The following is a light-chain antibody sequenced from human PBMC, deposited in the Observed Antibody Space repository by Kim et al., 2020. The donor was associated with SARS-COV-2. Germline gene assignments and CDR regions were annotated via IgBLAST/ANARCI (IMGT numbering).Light chain of an antibody. V-gene: IGKV3-20*01. Sequence: SPGERATLSCRASQRVSSTFLAWYQQKPGQAPRLLIYGASSRATGIPDRFSGSGSVTDFTLTIGRLEPEDIAVYYCQHYGSSLLTFGGGTKVDIK. J-gene: IGKJ4*01. CDR3: QHYGSSLLT. CDR1: QRVSSTF. CDR2: GAS.